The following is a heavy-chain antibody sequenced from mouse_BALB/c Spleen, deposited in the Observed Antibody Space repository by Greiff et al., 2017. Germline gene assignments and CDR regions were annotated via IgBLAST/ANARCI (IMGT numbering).Heavy chain of an antibody. V-gene: IGHV5-6-3*01. CDR3: ARDRYYGYPFAY. D-gene: IGHD1-2*01. Sequence: EVQRVESGGGLVQPGGSLKLSCAASGFTFSSYGMSWVRQTPDKRLELVATINSNGGSTYYPDSVKGRFTISRDNAKNTLYLQMSSLKSEDTAMYYCARDRYYGYPFAYWGQGTLVTVSA. CDR1: GFTFSSYG. CDR2: INSNGGST. J-gene: IGHJ3*01.